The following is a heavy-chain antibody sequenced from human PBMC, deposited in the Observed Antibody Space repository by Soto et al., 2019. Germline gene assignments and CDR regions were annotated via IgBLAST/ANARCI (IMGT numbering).Heavy chain of an antibody. D-gene: IGHD4-17*01. V-gene: IGHV3-23*01. CDR1: GFTFSSYA. J-gene: IGHJ2*01. CDR3: AKVTVTTYWYLDL. CDR2: ISGRGVST. Sequence: EVQLLESGGGLVQPGGSLRLSCAASGFTFSSYAMSWVRQAPGKGLEWVSTISGRGVSTYYADSVKGRFTISRDNSKNTLYLQMNSLRAEDTAVYYCAKVTVTTYWYLDLWGRGTLVTVSS.